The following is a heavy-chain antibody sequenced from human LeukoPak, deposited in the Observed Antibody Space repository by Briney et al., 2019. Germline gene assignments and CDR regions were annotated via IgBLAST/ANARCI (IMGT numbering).Heavy chain of an antibody. J-gene: IGHJ6*03. CDR2: IYTSGST. V-gene: IGHV4-4*09. Sequence: PSETLSLTCTVSGGSISSYYWSWTRQPPGKGLEWIGYIYTSGSTNYNPSLKSRVTISVDTSKNQFSLKLSSVTAADTAVYYCARGGKYYDFWSGYHPYYYYYMDVWGKGTTVTVSS. D-gene: IGHD3-3*01. CDR3: ARGGKYYDFWSGYHPYYYYYMDV. CDR1: GGSISSYY.